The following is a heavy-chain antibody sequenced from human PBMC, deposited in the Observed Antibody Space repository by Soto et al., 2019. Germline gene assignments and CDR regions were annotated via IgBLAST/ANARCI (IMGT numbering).Heavy chain of an antibody. Sequence: VGSLRLSCAASGFTFSSYSMNWVRQAPGKGLEWVSSISSSSSYIYYADSVKGRFTISRDNAKNSLYLQMNSLRAEDTAVYYCAREKGINYYDSSGYYYYYGMDVWGQGTTVTVSS. CDR3: AREKGINYYDSSGYYYYYGMDV. D-gene: IGHD3-22*01. V-gene: IGHV3-21*01. J-gene: IGHJ6*02. CDR2: ISSSSSYI. CDR1: GFTFSSYS.